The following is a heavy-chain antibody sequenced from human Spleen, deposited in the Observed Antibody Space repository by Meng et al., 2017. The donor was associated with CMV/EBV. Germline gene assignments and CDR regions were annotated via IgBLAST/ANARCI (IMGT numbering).Heavy chain of an antibody. J-gene: IGHJ4*02. D-gene: IGHD6-6*01. CDR2: IAISGGRT. Sequence: GGSLRLSCAASGFTFSSYAMTWVRQPPGKGLEWVSSIAISGGRTYYADSVKGRFTISRDNSKNTLYLQMNSLRAEDTAVYYCAKTSLGQHSSSSRYFEYWGQGTLVTVSS. CDR3: AKTSLGQHSSSSRYFEY. CDR1: GFTFSSYA. V-gene: IGHV3-23*01.